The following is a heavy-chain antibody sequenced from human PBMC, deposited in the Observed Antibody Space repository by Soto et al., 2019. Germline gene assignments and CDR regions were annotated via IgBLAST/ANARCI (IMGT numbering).Heavy chain of an antibody. V-gene: IGHV4-38-2*02. Sequence: SETLSLTCTVSGYSVTSGSYWGWFRQPPEKGLEWIGSVYPSGHTYHNPSLMSRVTISIDTSKNQFSLKLTSVTAADTAVYYCARARIVVSGTIVDFWGPGTLVTVSS. CDR1: GYSVTSGSY. D-gene: IGHD1-7*01. CDR3: ARARIVVSGTIVDF. CDR2: VYPSGHT. J-gene: IGHJ4*02.